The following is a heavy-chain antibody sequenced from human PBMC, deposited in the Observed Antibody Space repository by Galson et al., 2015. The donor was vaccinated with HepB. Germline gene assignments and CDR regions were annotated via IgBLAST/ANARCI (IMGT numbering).Heavy chain of an antibody. CDR1: GGTFSSYP. CDR2: IIPIFGTA. D-gene: IGHD6-13*01. J-gene: IGHJ3*02. V-gene: IGHV1-69*13. CDR3: ASCIAAAGFDAFDI. Sequence: SVKVSCKASGGTFSSYPIRWVRQAPGQGLEWMGGIIPIFGTANYAQKFQGRVTITADESTSTAYMELSSLRSEDTAVYYCASCIAAAGFDAFDIWGQGTMVTIPS.